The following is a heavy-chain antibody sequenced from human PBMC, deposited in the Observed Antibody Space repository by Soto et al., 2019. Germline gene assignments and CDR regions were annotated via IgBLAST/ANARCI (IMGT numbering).Heavy chain of an antibody. Sequence: QVQLVQSGAEVKKPGASVKVSCKASGYTFTSYGISWVRQAPGQGLEWMGWISAYNGNTNYAQKLQGRVTMTTDTSTSTAYMELRILRSDDTAVYYCARARAYVDTAMDLDYWGQGTLVTVSS. CDR2: ISAYNGNT. CDR1: GYTFTSYG. V-gene: IGHV1-18*01. J-gene: IGHJ4*02. CDR3: ARARAYVDTAMDLDY. D-gene: IGHD5-18*01.